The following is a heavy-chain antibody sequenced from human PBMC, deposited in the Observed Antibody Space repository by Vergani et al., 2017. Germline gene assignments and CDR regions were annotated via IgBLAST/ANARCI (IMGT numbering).Heavy chain of an antibody. CDR1: GGSISSRSYY. J-gene: IGHJ4*02. Sequence: QLQLQESGPGLVKPSETLSLTCTVSGGSISSRSYYWGWIRQPPGKGLEWIGSIYYSGSTYYNPSLKSRVTISVDTSKNQFSLKLSSVTAADTAVYYCARHEGIAGLDVWSGYRPYYFDYWGQGTLVTVSS. D-gene: IGHD3-3*01. V-gene: IGHV4-39*01. CDR2: IYYSGST. CDR3: ARHEGIAGLDVWSGYRPYYFDY.